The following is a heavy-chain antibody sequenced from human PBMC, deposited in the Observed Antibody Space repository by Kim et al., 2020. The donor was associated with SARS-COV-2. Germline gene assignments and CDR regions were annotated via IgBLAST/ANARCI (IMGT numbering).Heavy chain of an antibody. D-gene: IGHD1-26*01. J-gene: IGHJ1*01. V-gene: IGHV3-23*01. Sequence: KGRFTLPRDNSKNTLYLQMNRLRAEDTAVYYCAKRARFRIVGATTYVQHWGQGTLVTVSS. CDR3: AKRARFRIVGATTYVQH.